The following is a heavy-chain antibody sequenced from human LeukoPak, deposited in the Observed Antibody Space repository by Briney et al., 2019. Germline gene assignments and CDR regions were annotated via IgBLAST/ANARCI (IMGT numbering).Heavy chain of an antibody. CDR1: GFTFNKAW. J-gene: IGHJ4*02. Sequence: GGSLRLSCAASGFTFNKAWMSWVRQAPGKGLEWVGRIKSKTDGGTTDYAAPVKGRFTISRDDSKNTLYLQMNSLKTEDTAVYYCTTDPVTPEYYDSSGYYLWGQGTLVTVSS. D-gene: IGHD3-22*01. V-gene: IGHV3-15*01. CDR2: IKSKTDGGTT. CDR3: TTDPVTPEYYDSSGYYL.